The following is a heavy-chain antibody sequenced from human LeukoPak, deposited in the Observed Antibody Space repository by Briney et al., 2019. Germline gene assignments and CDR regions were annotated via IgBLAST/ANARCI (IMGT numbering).Heavy chain of an antibody. D-gene: IGHD3-9*01. J-gene: IGHJ6*02. CDR2: INHSGST. CDR3: ARGPPRYFDWLYGMDV. Sequence: PSVTLSLTCAVYGESFSGYYWSWLRQPPGKELEWIGEINHSGSTNYNPSLKSRVTISVDTSKNQFSLKLSSVTAADTAVYYCARGPPRYFDWLYGMDVWGQGTTVTVSS. V-gene: IGHV4-34*01. CDR1: GESFSGYY.